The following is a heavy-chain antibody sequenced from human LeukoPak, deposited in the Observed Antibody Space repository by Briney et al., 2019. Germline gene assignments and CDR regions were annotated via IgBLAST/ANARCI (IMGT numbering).Heavy chain of an antibody. CDR1: GFTFSSYA. J-gene: IGHJ4*02. CDR2: ILYEGSNK. CDR3: ARGGRRDSSGSLFDY. V-gene: IGHV3-30*04. D-gene: IGHD3-22*01. Sequence: GGSLRLSCAASGFTFSSYAMHWVRQAPGKGLEWVAVILYEGSNKYYADSVKGRFTISRDNSKNTLYLQMNSLRAEDTAVYYCARGGRRDSSGSLFDYWGQGTLVTVSS.